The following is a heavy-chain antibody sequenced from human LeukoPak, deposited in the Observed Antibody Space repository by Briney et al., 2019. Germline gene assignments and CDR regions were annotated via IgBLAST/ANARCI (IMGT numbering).Heavy chain of an antibody. Sequence: GGSLRLSCAASGFIFSNYAMSWVRQAPGKGLEWVSAISGSGGGIYYEDSVKGRFTISRDNSKNTLYLQMNSLRAKDTAVYYCAKARLRYFDWEFDYWGQGTLVTVSS. V-gene: IGHV3-23*01. D-gene: IGHD3-9*01. CDR1: GFIFSNYA. CDR2: ISGSGGGI. CDR3: AKARLRYFDWEFDY. J-gene: IGHJ4*02.